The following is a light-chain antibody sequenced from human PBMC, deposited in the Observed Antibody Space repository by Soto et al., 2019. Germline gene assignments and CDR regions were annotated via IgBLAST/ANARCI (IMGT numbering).Light chain of an antibody. CDR2: GAS. CDR3: QKYGGSPPK. V-gene: IGKV3-20*01. J-gene: IGKJ1*01. Sequence: EIVLTQSPGTLSLSPGERATLSCRASQSVSSNYLAWYQRKPGQAPRLLIYGASSRATDIPNRFSGSGSGTDFTLTITRLEPEDFAVYFCQKYGGSPPKFGQGNKVEIK. CDR1: QSVSSNY.